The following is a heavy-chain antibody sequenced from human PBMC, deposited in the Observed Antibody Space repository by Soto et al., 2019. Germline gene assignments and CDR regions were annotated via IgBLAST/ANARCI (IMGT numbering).Heavy chain of an antibody. CDR2: INPNSGGT. V-gene: IGHV1-2*02. CDR1: GYTFTGYY. J-gene: IGHJ4*02. D-gene: IGHD1-26*01. CDR3: ARDKSGSRAYYFDY. Sequence: ASVKVSCKASGYTFTGYYMHWVRQAPGQGLEWMGWINPNSGGTNYAQKFQGRVTMTRDTSISTAYMELSRLRSDDTAVYYCARDKSGSRAYYFDYWGQGTLVTSPQ.